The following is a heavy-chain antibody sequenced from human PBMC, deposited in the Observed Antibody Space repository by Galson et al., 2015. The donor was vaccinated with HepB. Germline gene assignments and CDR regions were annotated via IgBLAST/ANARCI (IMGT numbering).Heavy chain of an antibody. V-gene: IGHV3-23*01. CDR3: AKGYGLFDS. J-gene: IGHJ5*01. Sequence: SLRLSCAASGFASDNHAMSWVRQAPGRGLEWISGITGKGDSTFYADSVKGRFTVSKDNSNNMLYLQMNSLRGEDAGLYFCAKGYGLFDSWGQGILVTVSS. CDR1: GFASDNHA. D-gene: IGHD5-18*01. CDR2: ITGKGDST.